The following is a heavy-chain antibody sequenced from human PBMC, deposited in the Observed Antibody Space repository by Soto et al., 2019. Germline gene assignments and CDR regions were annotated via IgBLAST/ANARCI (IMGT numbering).Heavy chain of an antibody. J-gene: IGHJ4*02. CDR2: IIPIFGTA. V-gene: IGHV1-69*13. D-gene: IGHD3-22*01. CDR1: GGTFSSYA. Sequence: ASVKVSCKASGGTFSSYAISWVRQAPGQGLEWMGGIIPIFGTANYAQKFQGRVTITADESTSTAYMELSSLRSEDTAVYYCARGSVRYYDSSGYYSSDYWGQGTLVTVSS. CDR3: ARGSVRYYDSSGYYSSDY.